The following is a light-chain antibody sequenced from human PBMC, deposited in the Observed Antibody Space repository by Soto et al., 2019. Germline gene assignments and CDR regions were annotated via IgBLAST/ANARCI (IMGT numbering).Light chain of an antibody. CDR3: ATWDSSLSGGV. V-gene: IGLV1-51*01. Sequence: QSVLTQPPSVSAAPGQKVTISCSGSSSNIGNNYVSWYQNLPGTAPKLLIYDNDKRPSGIPDRFSASKSGTSATLGITGLQTGDEADYYCATWDSSLSGGVFGGGTQLTVL. CDR2: DND. CDR1: SSNIGNNY. J-gene: IGLJ3*02.